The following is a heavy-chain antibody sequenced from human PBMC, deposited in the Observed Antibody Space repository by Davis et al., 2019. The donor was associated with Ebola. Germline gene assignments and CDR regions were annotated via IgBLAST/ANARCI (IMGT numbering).Heavy chain of an antibody. CDR1: GDSISSGRYY. CDR2: IYTSGST. V-gene: IGHV4-61*09. Sequence: PSEPLSLTCTVSGDSISSGRYYWTWIRQPAGKGLEWIGHIYTSGSTNYNPSLKSRVTISVDTSKDQFSLKLRSVTAADTALYYCATDATPRGLSGMDVWGQGTTVTVSS. J-gene: IGHJ6*02. D-gene: IGHD3-10*01. CDR3: ATDATPRGLSGMDV.